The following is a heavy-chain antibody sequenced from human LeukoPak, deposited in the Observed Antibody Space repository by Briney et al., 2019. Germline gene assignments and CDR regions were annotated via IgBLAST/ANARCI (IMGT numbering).Heavy chain of an antibody. Sequence: SVKVSCKASGGTFSSYAISWVRQAPGQGLGWMGRIIPIFGTANYAQKFQGRVTITTDESTSTAYMELSSLRSEDTAVYYCARESVPPYCGGDCCLDYWGQGTLVTVSS. CDR2: IIPIFGTA. J-gene: IGHJ4*02. CDR1: GGTFSSYA. D-gene: IGHD2-21*02. V-gene: IGHV1-69*05. CDR3: ARESVPPYCGGDCCLDY.